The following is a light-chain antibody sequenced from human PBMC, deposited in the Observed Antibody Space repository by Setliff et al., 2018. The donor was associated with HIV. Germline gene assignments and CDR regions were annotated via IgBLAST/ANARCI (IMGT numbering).Light chain of an antibody. CDR2: DVS. CDR3: SSYTSSSTYG. J-gene: IGLJ1*01. CDR1: SSDVGGYNY. Sequence: ALAQPASVSGSPGQSITISCTGTSSDVGGYNYVSWYQQHPGKAPKLMIYDVSKRPSGVSNRFSGSKSGNTASLTISGLQAEDEADYYCSSYTSSSTYGFGTGTKVTVL. V-gene: IGLV2-14*01.